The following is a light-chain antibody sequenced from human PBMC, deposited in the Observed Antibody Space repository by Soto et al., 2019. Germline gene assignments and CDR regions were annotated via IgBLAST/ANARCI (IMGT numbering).Light chain of an antibody. J-gene: IGLJ1*01. CDR2: EVS. V-gene: IGLV2-14*01. CDR3: SSYTSSNTLV. Sequence: ALTQPASVSGSPGQSITISCTGTSSDVGGYNYVSWYQQHPGKAPQLMIYEVSNRPSGVSNRFSGSKSGNTASLTISGLQAEDEADYYCSSYTSSNTLVFGTGTKVTVL. CDR1: SSDVGGYNY.